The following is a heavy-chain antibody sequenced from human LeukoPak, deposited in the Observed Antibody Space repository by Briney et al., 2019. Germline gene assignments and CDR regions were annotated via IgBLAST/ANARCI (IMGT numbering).Heavy chain of an antibody. CDR3: ASVLLWYSPPRGMDV. CDR1: GLTVSTNY. CDR2: IYSGGST. D-gene: IGHD3-10*01. Sequence: PGGSLRLSCVVSGLTVSTNYMSWVRQAPGKGLEWVSVIYSGGSTYYADSVKGRFTISRDNSKNTLYLQMNSLRAEDTAVYYCASVLLWYSPPRGMDVWGQGTTVTVSS. V-gene: IGHV3-66*01. J-gene: IGHJ6*02.